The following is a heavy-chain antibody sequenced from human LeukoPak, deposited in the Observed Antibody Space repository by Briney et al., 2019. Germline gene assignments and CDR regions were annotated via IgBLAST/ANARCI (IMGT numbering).Heavy chain of an antibody. J-gene: IGHJ4*02. Sequence: PGRSLRLSCTASGFSLTNYAVSWFRQAPGKGLEWGGYIRSKASGCTTEYAASVKGRFSISRDDSKSIAYLQMNSLKTEDTAVYYCSSDYSSGWYYFDYWGQGTLVTVSS. CDR3: SSDYSSGWYYFDY. V-gene: IGHV3-49*03. CDR2: IRSKASGCTT. CDR1: GFSLTNYA. D-gene: IGHD6-19*01.